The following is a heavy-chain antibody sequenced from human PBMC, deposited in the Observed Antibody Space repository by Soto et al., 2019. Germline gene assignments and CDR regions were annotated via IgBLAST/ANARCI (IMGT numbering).Heavy chain of an antibody. Sequence: QVQLVESGGGVVQPGRSLRLSCAASGFTFSSYAMHWVRQAPGKGLEWVAVISYDGSNKYYADSVKGRFTISRDNSKNTLYLQMNSLRAEDTAVYYCARGSPYYDSSGYVDYWGQGTLVTVSS. J-gene: IGHJ4*02. CDR3: ARGSPYYDSSGYVDY. CDR2: ISYDGSNK. D-gene: IGHD3-22*01. CDR1: GFTFSSYA. V-gene: IGHV3-30-3*01.